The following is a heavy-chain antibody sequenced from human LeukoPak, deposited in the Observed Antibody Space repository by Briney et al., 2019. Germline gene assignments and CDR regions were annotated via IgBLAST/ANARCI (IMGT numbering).Heavy chain of an antibody. J-gene: IGHJ2*01. CDR2: ISGSGGST. CDR3: ARDPIGYCSGGSCYGEWYFDL. V-gene: IGHV3-23*01. Sequence: GSLRLSCAASGFTFSSYAMSWVRQAPGKGLEWVSAISGSGGSTYYADSVKGRFTISRDDSKNTLYLQMNSLRAEDTAVYYCARDPIGYCSGGSCYGEWYFDLWGRGTLVTVSS. D-gene: IGHD2-15*01. CDR1: GFTFSSYA.